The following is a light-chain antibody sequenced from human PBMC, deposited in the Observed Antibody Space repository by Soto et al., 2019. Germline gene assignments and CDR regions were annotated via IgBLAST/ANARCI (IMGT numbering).Light chain of an antibody. Sequence: EIVMTQSPATLSVSPGERATLSCRASQSVSSNLAWYQQKPGQAPRLLFYRASTRATGIPARFSGSGSGTEFTLTISSLQSEDVAIYYCQQYNNWPPGTFGQGTKVEVK. CDR3: QQYNNWPPGT. CDR1: QSVSSN. CDR2: RAS. J-gene: IGKJ1*01. V-gene: IGKV3-15*01.